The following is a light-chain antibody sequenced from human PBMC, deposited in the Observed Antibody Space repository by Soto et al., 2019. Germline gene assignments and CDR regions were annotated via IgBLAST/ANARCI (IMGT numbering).Light chain of an antibody. CDR1: SSDVGGYNY. CDR2: EVT. Sequence: QSALTQPPSASGSPGQSVTISCTGTSSDVGGYNYVSWYQQRPGKAPKLIIYEVTKRPSGVPDRVFGSKSGNTASLTVSGLQADDEADYYCCSFAGTTYVFGTGTKVTV. J-gene: IGLJ1*01. CDR3: CSFAGTTYV. V-gene: IGLV2-8*01.